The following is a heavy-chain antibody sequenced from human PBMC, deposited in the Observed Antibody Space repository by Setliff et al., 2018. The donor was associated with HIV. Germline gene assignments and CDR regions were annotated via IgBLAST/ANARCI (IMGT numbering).Heavy chain of an antibody. J-gene: IGHJ5*02. CDR3: ARRIDNSGSFPDKNWFDT. CDR1: GGSISSYC. V-gene: IGHV4-4*09. Sequence: SETLSLTCTVSGGSISSYCWNWIRQSPGRGLEWIGFIFSSRSTQYNPSLQSRVTMSIDTSKNQFSLKLTSVTAADTAVYYCARRIDNSGSFPDKNWFDTWGQGSLVTVSS. D-gene: IGHD3-10*01. CDR2: IFSSRST.